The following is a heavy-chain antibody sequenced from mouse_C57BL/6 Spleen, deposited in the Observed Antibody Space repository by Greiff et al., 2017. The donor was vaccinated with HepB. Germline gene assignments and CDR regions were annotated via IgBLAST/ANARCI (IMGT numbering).Heavy chain of an antibody. D-gene: IGHD2-10*02. V-gene: IGHV14-1*01. CDR3: TTAGYGNYFCYFDY. Sequence: VQLQQSGAELVRPGASVKLSCTASGFNIKDYYMHWVKQRPEQGLEWIGRIDPEDGDTEYDPKFQGKATMTADTSSNTAYMQLSSLTSEDTAVYYCTTAGYGNYFCYFDYWGQGTTLTVSS. CDR1: GFNIKDYY. J-gene: IGHJ2*01. CDR2: IDPEDGDT.